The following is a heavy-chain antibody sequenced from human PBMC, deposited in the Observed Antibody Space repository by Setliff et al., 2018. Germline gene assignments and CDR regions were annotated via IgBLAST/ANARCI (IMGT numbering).Heavy chain of an antibody. CDR1: GYTFTSYG. V-gene: IGHV1-18*01. CDR2: ISVYNGKT. J-gene: IGHJ6*02. D-gene: IGHD6-19*01. CDR3: TTSPFTSGWHTYADYNMDV. Sequence: ASVKVSCKASGYTFTSYGFSWVRQAPGQGLEWMGWISVYNGKTKYAQKFQGRVTMTTDTSTRTAYMEVTSLKTEDTGVYYCTTSPFTSGWHTYADYNMDVWGQGTTVTVSS.